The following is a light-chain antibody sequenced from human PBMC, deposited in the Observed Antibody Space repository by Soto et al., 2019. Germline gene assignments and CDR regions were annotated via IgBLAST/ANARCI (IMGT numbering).Light chain of an antibody. CDR1: SSNVGSFDF. CDR2: EGS. CDR3: CSDADSGTNWV. Sequence: QSALTQPASVSGSPGQSIAISCTGTSSNVGSFDFVSWYQQHPGKAPKLMIYEGSKRPSGVSDRFSGSKSGNTASLTITGLQAEDEANYYCCSDADSGTNWVFGGGTKVTVL. J-gene: IGLJ3*02. V-gene: IGLV2-23*01.